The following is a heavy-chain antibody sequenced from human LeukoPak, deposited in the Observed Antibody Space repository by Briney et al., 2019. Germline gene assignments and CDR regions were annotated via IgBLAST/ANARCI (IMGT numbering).Heavy chain of an antibody. Sequence: SETLSLTCAVSGYSISSGYYWGWIRQPPGKGLEWIGSIYHSGSTYYNPSLKSRVTISVDTSKNQFSLKLSSVTAADTAVYYCARLSREGGDYGYWGQGTLVTVSS. CDR1: GYSISSGYY. V-gene: IGHV4-38-2*01. J-gene: IGHJ4*02. CDR3: ARLSREGGDYGY. D-gene: IGHD4-17*01. CDR2: IYHSGST.